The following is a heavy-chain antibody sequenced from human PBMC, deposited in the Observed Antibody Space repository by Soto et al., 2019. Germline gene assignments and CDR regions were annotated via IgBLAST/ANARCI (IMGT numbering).Heavy chain of an antibody. J-gene: IGHJ4*02. V-gene: IGHV3-23*01. CDR3: SKWSGYGDL. CDR2: ISVTPGIT. Sequence: GGSLRLSCAASGFTMSTYSVTWVRQAPGKGLEWVSGISVTPGITFYADSVKGRFTISRDSSNNAVYLQMNSLRAEDTAMYFCSKWSGYGDLWGQGTLVTVSS. D-gene: IGHD5-12*01. CDR1: GFTMSTYS.